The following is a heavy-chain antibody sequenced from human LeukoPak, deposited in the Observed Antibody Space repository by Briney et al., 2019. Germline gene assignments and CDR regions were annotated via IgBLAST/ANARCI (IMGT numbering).Heavy chain of an antibody. J-gene: IGHJ4*02. D-gene: IGHD4-17*01. CDR2: IYYSGST. V-gene: IGHV4-31*03. Sequence: PSQTLSLTCTISGDSISSGGYYWSWIRKHPGKGLEWIGYIYYSGSTYYNPSLKRRVTISVDTSKNQFSLKLSSVTAADTAVYYCARVWNDYGDYVPDYWGQGTLVTVSS. CDR3: ARVWNDYGDYVPDY. CDR1: GDSISSGGYY.